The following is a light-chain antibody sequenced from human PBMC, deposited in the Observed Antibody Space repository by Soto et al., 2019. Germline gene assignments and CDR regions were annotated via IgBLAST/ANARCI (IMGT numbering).Light chain of an antibody. J-gene: IGKJ4*01. CDR2: AAS. CDR3: QQFNSYPLA. CDR1: QDISDY. V-gene: IGKV1-9*01. Sequence: DIQLTQSPSSLSASVGDRVTITCRASQDISDYLAWYQQRPGKAPKLLIYAASTLQSGVPPRFSGSGSGTEFTLTISSLQPEDFATYSCQQFNSYPLAFGGGTKVEIK.